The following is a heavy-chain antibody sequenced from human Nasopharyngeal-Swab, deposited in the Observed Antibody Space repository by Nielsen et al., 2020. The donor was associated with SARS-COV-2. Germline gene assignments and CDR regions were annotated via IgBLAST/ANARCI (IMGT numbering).Heavy chain of an antibody. Sequence: GESLKISCAASGFSFSSYAMSWVRQAPGKGLEWVSAISGSGAATYYGDSVKGRFSIFRDSSNNTLYLQMNSLRAEDTAVYYCARRQYGDYYYYYGMDVWGQGTTVTVSS. D-gene: IGHD4-17*01. V-gene: IGHV3-23*01. CDR3: ARRQYGDYYYYYGMDV. CDR2: ISGSGAAT. J-gene: IGHJ6*02. CDR1: GFSFSSYA.